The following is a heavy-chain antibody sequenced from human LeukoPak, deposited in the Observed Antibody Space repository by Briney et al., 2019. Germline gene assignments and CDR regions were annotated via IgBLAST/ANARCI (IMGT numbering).Heavy chain of an antibody. Sequence: KASETLSLTCTVSGGSINSYYWSWIRQPPGKGLEWIGYIYYSGRTKYNPSLKSRVTISRDTSKNQFSLKLRSVTAADTAVYYCTSGGMVSGDYWGHGTLAPVSS. J-gene: IGHJ4*01. CDR1: GGSINSYY. CDR2: IYYSGRT. V-gene: IGHV4-59*01. D-gene: IGHD2-8*01. CDR3: TSGGMVSGDY.